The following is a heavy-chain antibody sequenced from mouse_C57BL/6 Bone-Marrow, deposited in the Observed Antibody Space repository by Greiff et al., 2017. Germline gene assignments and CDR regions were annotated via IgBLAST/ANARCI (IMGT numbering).Heavy chain of an antibody. J-gene: IGHJ2*01. Sequence: VQLQQPGAELVRPGSSVKLSCKASGYTFTSYWMHWVKQRPIQGLEWIGNIDPSDSETHYNQKFKDKATFTVDKSSSTAYMQRSSLTSEDSAVYYCARGWLLRGYWGQGTTLTVSS. CDR1: GYTFTSYW. D-gene: IGHD2-3*01. CDR3: ARGWLLRGY. CDR2: IDPSDSET. V-gene: IGHV1-52*01.